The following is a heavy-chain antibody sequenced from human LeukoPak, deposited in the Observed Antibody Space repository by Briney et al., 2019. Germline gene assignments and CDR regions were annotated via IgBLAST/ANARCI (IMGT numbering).Heavy chain of an antibody. CDR3: ATWAFYHGLDV. CDR1: GFNFDKYA. Sequence: GGSLRLPCTASGFNFDKYAMHWVRQRPGKGLEWVAVISADGTTDHADSVKGRFTVSRDNSKESLFLQMSSLRDEDTALYYCATWAFYHGLDVWGQGTTVTVSS. J-gene: IGHJ6*02. D-gene: IGHD1-26*01. V-gene: IGHV3-43*02. CDR2: ISADGTT.